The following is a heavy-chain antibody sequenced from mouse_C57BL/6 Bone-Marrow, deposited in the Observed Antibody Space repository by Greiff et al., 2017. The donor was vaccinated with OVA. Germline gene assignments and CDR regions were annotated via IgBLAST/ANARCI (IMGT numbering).Heavy chain of an antibody. D-gene: IGHD2-1*01. Sequence: QVQLQQSGAELAKPGASVKLSCKASGYTFTSYWMHWVKQRPGQGLEWIGYINPSSGYTKYNQTFKDKATLTADKSTSTAYMQLSSLTYEDSAVYYCARSPYGNYEAYWGQGTLVTVSA. J-gene: IGHJ3*01. CDR3: ARSPYGNYEAY. CDR1: GYTFTSYW. CDR2: INPSSGYT. V-gene: IGHV1-7*01.